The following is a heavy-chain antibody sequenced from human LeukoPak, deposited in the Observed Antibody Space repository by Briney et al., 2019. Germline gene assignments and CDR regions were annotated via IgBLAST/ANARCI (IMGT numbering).Heavy chain of an antibody. J-gene: IGHJ4*02. Sequence: QTGGSLRLSCAASGFTFSAYRMNWVRQAPGKGLEWVSVLYSGGTTYYADSVKGRFIISRDNSKNTVYLQMNSLRAEDTAVYYCARGYSGYDPFDYWGQGTLVTVSS. V-gene: IGHV3-66*01. CDR3: ARGYSGYDPFDY. D-gene: IGHD5-12*01. CDR2: LYSGGTT. CDR1: GFTFSAYR.